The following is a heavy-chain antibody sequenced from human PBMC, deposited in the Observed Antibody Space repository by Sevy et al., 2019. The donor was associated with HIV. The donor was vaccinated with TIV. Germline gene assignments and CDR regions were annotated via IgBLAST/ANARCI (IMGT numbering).Heavy chain of an antibody. D-gene: IGHD1-1*01. Sequence: GGSLRLSCAASGFTFSSYWMSWVRQSPERGLEWVANINLDGSEKFYGDSVKGRFTVSGDNTKNLLYLQMNSLRVEDTAVYYCARNNAGGNPWVHWGQGTLVTVSS. V-gene: IGHV3-7*01. CDR3: ARNNAGGNPWVH. CDR2: INLDGSEK. CDR1: GFTFSSYW. J-gene: IGHJ4*02.